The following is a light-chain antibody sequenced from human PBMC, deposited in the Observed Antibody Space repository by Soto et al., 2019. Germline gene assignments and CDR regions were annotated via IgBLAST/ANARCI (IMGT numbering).Light chain of an antibody. J-gene: IGLJ1*01. CDR2: GNS. Sequence: QSVLTQPPSVSGAPGQRVTISCTGSSSNIGAHYDVHWYQQLPGTAPKLLIYGNSNRPSGVPDRFSGSKSGTSASLAITGLQAEDEADYYCASWDESLNGFYVFGTGTKVTVL. CDR1: SSNIGAHYD. CDR3: ASWDESLNGFYV. V-gene: IGLV1-40*01.